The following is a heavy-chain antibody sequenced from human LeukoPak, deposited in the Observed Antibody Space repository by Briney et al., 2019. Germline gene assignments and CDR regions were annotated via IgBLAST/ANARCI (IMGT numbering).Heavy chain of an antibody. V-gene: IGHV4-4*07. J-gene: IGHJ5*02. CDR3: AREGGDPRWLDP. CDR2: INNSGST. CDR1: GGSISTFY. D-gene: IGHD6-25*01. Sequence: SETLSLTCTVSGGSISTFYWTWIRQPAGKGLKWIGRINNSGSTNYNPSLRSRVSMSVDRSKNQFSVILSSVTAADTAVYFCAREGGDPRWLDPWGQGTLVTVSS.